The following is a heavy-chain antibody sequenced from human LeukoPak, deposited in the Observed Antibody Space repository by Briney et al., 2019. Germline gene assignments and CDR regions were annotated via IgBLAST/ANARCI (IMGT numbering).Heavy chain of an antibody. V-gene: IGHV3-21*01. D-gene: IGHD3-9*01. J-gene: IGHJ5*02. CDR2: ISRTSTYI. Sequence: GGSLRLSCGASGFIFSGFSMTWVRQAPGKGLEWVSYISRTSTYIYYADSVKGRLTISRDNAKNSLYLQMNSLRAEDTAVYYCAGGVYLDILPGYKFDPWGQGTLVTVSS. CDR1: GFIFSGFS. CDR3: AGGVYLDILPGYKFDP.